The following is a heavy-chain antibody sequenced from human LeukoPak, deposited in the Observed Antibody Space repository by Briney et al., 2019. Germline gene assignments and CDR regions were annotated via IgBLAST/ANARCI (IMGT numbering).Heavy chain of an antibody. V-gene: IGHV4-39*02. CDR2: IYYSGST. CDR1: GGSISSSSYY. D-gene: IGHD3-16*01. J-gene: IGHJ6*03. CDR3: ARDCEFCDLLFYMNV. Sequence: KPSETLSLTCTVSGGSISSSSYYWGWIRQPPGKGLEWIGSIYYSGSTYYNPSLKSRVTISVDTSKNQFSLKLSSVTAADTAVYYCARDCEFCDLLFYMNVWGKGTTVTVSS.